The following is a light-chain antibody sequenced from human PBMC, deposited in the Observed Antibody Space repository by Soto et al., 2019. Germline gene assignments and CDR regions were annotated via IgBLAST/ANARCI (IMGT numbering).Light chain of an antibody. CDR2: GAS. Sequence: ILLTQSPGTLSLSPGERATLSFRSSQSVTSNYLAWYQQKPGQAPRLLIYGASTRATGIPARFSGSGSGTEFTLTISSLQSEDFAVYYCQQYNNWPALTFGGGTKVDIK. J-gene: IGKJ4*01. CDR1: QSVTSN. CDR3: QQYNNWPALT. V-gene: IGKV3-15*01.